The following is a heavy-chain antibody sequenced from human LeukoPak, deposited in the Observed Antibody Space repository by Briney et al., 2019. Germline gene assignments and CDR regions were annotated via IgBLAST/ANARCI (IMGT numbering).Heavy chain of an antibody. Sequence: GGSLRLSCAASGFTFSSYSMNWVRQAPGKGLEWVSSISSSSSYIYYADSVKGRFTISRDNAKNSLYLQMNSLRAEDTAVYYCARRAGGYSHPYDYWGQGVLVTVSS. V-gene: IGHV3-21*01. CDR2: ISSSSSYI. CDR3: ARRAGGYSHPYDY. D-gene: IGHD4-23*01. CDR1: GFTFSSYS. J-gene: IGHJ4*02.